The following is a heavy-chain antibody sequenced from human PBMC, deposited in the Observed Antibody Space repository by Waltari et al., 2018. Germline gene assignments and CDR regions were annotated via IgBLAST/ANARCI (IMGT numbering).Heavy chain of an antibody. CDR2: TRAYNCNT. J-gene: IGHJ4*02. D-gene: IGHD1-26*01. Sequence: QVQLVQSGAEVKKPGASVKVSCKASGYTFTSYGISWVRQALGQGLEWMGWTRAYNCNTNYAQKLQGRVTMTTDTSTSTAYMELRSLRSDDTAVYYCARVPSRKGPGSHWGQGTLVTVSS. CDR1: GYTFTSYG. V-gene: IGHV1-18*01. CDR3: ARVPSRKGPGSH.